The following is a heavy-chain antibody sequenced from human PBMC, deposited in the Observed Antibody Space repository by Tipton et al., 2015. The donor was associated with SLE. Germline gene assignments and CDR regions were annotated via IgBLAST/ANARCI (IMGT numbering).Heavy chain of an antibody. CDR3: ASRQTYYDFWSAYDAFDI. CDR1: GGSISSYY. CDR2: IYTSGST. D-gene: IGHD3-3*01. Sequence: TLSLTCTVSGGSISSYYWSWIRQPPGKGLEWIGYIYTSGSTNYNPSLKSRVTISVDTSKNQFSLKLSSVTAADTAVYYCASRQTYYDFWSAYDAFDIWGQGTMVTVSS. J-gene: IGHJ3*02. V-gene: IGHV4-59*01.